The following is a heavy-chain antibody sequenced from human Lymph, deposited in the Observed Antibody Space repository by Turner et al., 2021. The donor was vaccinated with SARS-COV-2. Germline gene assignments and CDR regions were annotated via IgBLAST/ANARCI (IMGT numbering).Heavy chain of an antibody. V-gene: IGHV3-30-3*01. D-gene: IGHD5-12*01. Sequence: QMQLLDSGGGVAQPGRSLSLSCAAPGFTVSSYALHRVRQAPGKGLEWVALISNDGSNKYYADSVKGRFTISRDNSKNTLYLQMNSLRADDTAVYYCARDMGGFTDYWGQGTLVTVSS. CDR3: ARDMGGFTDY. CDR2: ISNDGSNK. CDR1: GFTVSSYA. J-gene: IGHJ4*02.